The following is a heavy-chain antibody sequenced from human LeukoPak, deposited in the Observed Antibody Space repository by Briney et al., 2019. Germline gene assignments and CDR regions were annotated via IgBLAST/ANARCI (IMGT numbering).Heavy chain of an antibody. CDR1: GFTFSIYW. J-gene: IGHJ4*02. CDR2: IKQDGSEK. D-gene: IGHD3-16*01. CDR3: ASPRGWGGNY. V-gene: IGHV3-7*01. Sequence: PAGGSLRLSCAASGFTFSIYWMSWVRQAPGKGLEWVANIKQDGSEKYYVDSVKGRFTISRDNAKNSLYLEMNSLRAEDTAVYYCASPRGWGGNYWGQGTLVTVSS.